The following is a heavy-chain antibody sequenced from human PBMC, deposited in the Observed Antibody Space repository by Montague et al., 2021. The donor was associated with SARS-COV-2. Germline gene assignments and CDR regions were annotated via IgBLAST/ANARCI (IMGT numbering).Heavy chain of an antibody. J-gene: IGHJ4*02. CDR1: GGSISSYY. D-gene: IGHD5-12*01. Sequence: SETLSLTCTVSGGSISSYYWSWIRQPPGKGLEWIGYIYYSGSTNXNPSLKSRVTISVDTSKNLFSLNLNSVTVADTAVYYCARTGAYDHFDYWGPGTLVIVSS. CDR3: ARTGAYDHFDY. V-gene: IGHV4-59*12. CDR2: IYYSGST.